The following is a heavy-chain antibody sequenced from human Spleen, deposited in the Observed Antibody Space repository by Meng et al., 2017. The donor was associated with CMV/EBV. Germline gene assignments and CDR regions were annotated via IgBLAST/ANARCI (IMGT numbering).Heavy chain of an antibody. V-gene: IGHV1-69*04. J-gene: IGHJ4*02. CDR2: IIPILGIA. CDR1: GDTYSTYV. CDR3: ARGEWELGDLVY. Sequence: SKASGDTYSTYVITWVRQAPGQGLEWMGRIIPILGIANYTQKFQGRVTITADRSTRTSYMELNSLRSEDTAVYFCARGEWELGDLVYWGQGTLVTVSS. D-gene: IGHD3-10*01.